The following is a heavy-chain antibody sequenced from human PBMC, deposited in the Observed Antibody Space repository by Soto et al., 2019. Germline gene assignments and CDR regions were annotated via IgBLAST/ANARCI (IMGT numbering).Heavy chain of an antibody. CDR1: GYTFTSYD. D-gene: IGHD3-16*02. Sequence: QVQLVQSGAAMKKPGASVKVSCKASGYTFTSYDINWVRRATGQGLEWMGWINPNTGYTDYAQKFQGRVTMTGNTSITTAYMELSSLRSEDTAVYYCVRGRVMITFGVVIVIDYSGQGSPVTVSS. CDR2: INPNTGYT. V-gene: IGHV1-8*01. J-gene: IGHJ4*02. CDR3: VRGRVMITFGVVIVIDY.